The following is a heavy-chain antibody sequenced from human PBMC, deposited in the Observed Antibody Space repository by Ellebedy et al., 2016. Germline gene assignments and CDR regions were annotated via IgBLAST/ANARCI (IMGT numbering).Heavy chain of an antibody. CDR3: ARDRLVAGIVNYYYGMDV. V-gene: IGHV1-2*04. D-gene: IGHD6-19*01. J-gene: IGHJ6*02. CDR2: INPNSGGT. CDR1: GYSFTDYY. Sequence: ASVKVSCXASGYSFTDYYVHWVRQAPGQGLEWMGLINPNSGGTNYAQKFQGWVTMTRDTSISTAYMELSRLRSDDTAVYYCARDRLVAGIVNYYYGMDVWGQGTTVTVSS.